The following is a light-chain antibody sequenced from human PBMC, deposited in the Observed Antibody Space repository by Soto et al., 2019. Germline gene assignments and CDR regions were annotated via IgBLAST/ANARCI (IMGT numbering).Light chain of an antibody. CDR1: SGHTTYA. CDR2: VNIDGSH. V-gene: IGLV4-69*02. J-gene: IGLJ2*01. Sequence: QLVLTQSPSTSASLGASVKLTCTLTSGHTTYAITWHQQQPEKGPRYLMRVNIDGSHSKGDGIPDRFSGSSSGAERYLTISDLQSEDEADYDWPTWGTGVHRGFGEGTKRTVL. CDR3: PTWGTGVHRG.